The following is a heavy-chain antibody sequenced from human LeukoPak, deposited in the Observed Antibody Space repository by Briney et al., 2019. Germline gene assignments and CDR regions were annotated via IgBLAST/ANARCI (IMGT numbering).Heavy chain of an antibody. CDR2: ISGSGDKT. V-gene: IGHV3-23*01. CDR1: GFTFSSYA. D-gene: IGHD3-10*01. J-gene: IGHJ4*02. CDR3: AKDVITLIQGVMVY. Sequence: GGSLRLSCAASGFTFSSYAMTWVRQAPGKGLGWVSAISGSGDKTNYADSVKGRFTISRDNFKNTLYLQMSSLRVEDTAIYYCAKDVITLIQGVMVYWGQGTLVTVSS.